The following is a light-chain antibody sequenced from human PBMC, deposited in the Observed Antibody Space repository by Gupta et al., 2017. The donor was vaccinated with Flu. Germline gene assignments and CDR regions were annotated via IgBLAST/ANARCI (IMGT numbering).Light chain of an antibody. J-gene: IGKJ1*01. Sequence: DIQMTQSPSTLSASVGDRVTITCRASQSINSWLAWYQQKPGKAPKLLMNRASNLESGVPSRFSGSGSGTEFTLSISSLQPEDFATYYCQQDTDSPSTFGQGTKVEI. V-gene: IGKV1-5*03. CDR2: RAS. CDR3: QQDTDSPST. CDR1: QSINSW.